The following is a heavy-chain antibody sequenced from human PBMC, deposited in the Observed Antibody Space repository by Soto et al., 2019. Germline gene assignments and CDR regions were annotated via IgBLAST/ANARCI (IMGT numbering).Heavy chain of an antibody. Sequence: GGPLRPSCAASGFTFISNVMRWVRQAPGKGLEWVSAIGSSGATTYYADSVKGRFTISRDNSKNTVYLQMNSLRVEDTAVYYCAKAFGTYYFDHWGQGTLVTVSS. D-gene: IGHD3-16*01. V-gene: IGHV3-23*01. CDR3: AKAFGTYYFDH. J-gene: IGHJ4*02. CDR1: GFTFISNV. CDR2: IGSSGATT.